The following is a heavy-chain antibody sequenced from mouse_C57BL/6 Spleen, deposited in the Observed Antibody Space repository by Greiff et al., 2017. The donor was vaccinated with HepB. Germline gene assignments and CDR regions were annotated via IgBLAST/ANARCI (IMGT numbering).Heavy chain of an antibody. CDR2: IRSKSNNYAT. D-gene: IGHD1-1*01. J-gene: IGHJ1*03. CDR3: VLNYYGSYFDV. CDR1: GFSFNTYA. V-gene: IGHV10-1*01. Sequence: EVMLVESGGGLVQPKGSLKLSCAASGFSFNTYAMNWVRQAPGKGLEWVARIRSKSNNYATYYADSVKDRFTISRDDSESMLYLQMNNLKTEDTAMYYCVLNYYGSYFDVWGTGTTVTVSS.